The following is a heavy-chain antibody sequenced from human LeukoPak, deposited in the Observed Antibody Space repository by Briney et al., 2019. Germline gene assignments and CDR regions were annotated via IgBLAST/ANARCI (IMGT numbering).Heavy chain of an antibody. J-gene: IGHJ4*02. CDR2: IKQDGSET. CDR3: ARDFWGAYRVDYFDY. CDR1: GFTFSNYW. V-gene: IGHV3-7*01. Sequence: GGSLRLSCAASGFTFSNYWMSWVRRAPGKGLEWVANIKQDGSETYYVDSVRGRFTISRDNAKKSLYLQTNRLRAEDTAVYYCARDFWGAYRVDYFDYWGEGTLVTVSS. D-gene: IGHD3-3*01.